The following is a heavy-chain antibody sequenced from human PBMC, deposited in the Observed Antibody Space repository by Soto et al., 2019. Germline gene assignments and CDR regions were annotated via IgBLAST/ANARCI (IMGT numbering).Heavy chain of an antibody. D-gene: IGHD1-26*01. Sequence: SETLSLTCTVSGGSISNYYWSWIRQPPGKGLEWIGYVYFSGSTNYNPSLNSRVTMSVDTSKNQFSLRLISVTAADTAVYYCTRVGSSDGAGGWFDSWGQGTLVTVSS. V-gene: IGHV4-59*01. J-gene: IGHJ5*01. CDR1: GGSISNYY. CDR3: TRVGSSDGAGGWFDS. CDR2: VYFSGST.